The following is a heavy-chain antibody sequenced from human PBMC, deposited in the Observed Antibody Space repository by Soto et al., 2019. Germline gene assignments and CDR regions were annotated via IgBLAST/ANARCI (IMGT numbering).Heavy chain of an antibody. D-gene: IGHD2-15*01. CDR2: FDPEDGET. CDR3: ATAYCSGGSCPYYFDY. CDR1: GYTLTELS. Sequence: ASVKVSCKVSGYTLTELSMHWARQAPGKGLEWMGGFDPEDGETIYAQKFQGRVTMTEDTSTDTAYMELSSLRSEDTAVYYCATAYCSGGSCPYYFDYWGQGTLVTVSS. J-gene: IGHJ4*02. V-gene: IGHV1-24*01.